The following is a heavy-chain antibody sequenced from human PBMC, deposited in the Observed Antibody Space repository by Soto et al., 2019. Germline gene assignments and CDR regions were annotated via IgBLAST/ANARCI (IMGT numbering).Heavy chain of an antibody. J-gene: IGHJ6*02. Sequence: ASVKVSCKASGYTFTGYYIHWARQAPGQGLEWMGWINPNSGDTNYAQKFQDWVTMTRDTSISTAYMELNRLRSDDTAVYYCTRDLRSYYYGMDVWGQGTTVTVSS. CDR1: GYTFTGYY. CDR2: INPNSGDT. CDR3: TRDLRSYYYGMDV. V-gene: IGHV1-2*04.